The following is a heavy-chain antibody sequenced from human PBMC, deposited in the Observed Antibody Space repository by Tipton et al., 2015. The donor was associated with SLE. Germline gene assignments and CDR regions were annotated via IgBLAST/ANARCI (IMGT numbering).Heavy chain of an antibody. D-gene: IGHD5-12*01. CDR2: TTHSGKT. V-gene: IGHV4-34*01. CDR1: RGSFSGYY. CDR3: ARGGVGGYDYFDY. Sequence: TLSLTCAVYRGSFSGYYWSWIRRPPGKGLEWIGETTHSGKTNYNPSLKSRVTISADTSKNHFSLNLSSVTAADTAVYYCARGGVGGYDYFDYWGQGALVTVSS. J-gene: IGHJ4*02.